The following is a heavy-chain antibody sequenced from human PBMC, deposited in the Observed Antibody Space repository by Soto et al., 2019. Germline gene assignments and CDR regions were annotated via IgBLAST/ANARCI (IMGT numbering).Heavy chain of an antibody. CDR3: ARDLGSYGSGSYSYYYYGMDV. J-gene: IGHJ6*02. CDR2: IYYSGVT. D-gene: IGHD3-10*01. CDR1: GDSISPYY. V-gene: IGHV4-59*12. Sequence: SETLSLTCTVSGDSISPYYWSWIRQTPRKGLEWIGYIYYSGVTNYNPSLQSRVTISVDTSKNQFSLKLSSVTAADTAVYYCARDLGSYGSGSYSYYYYGMDVWGQGTTVTVSS.